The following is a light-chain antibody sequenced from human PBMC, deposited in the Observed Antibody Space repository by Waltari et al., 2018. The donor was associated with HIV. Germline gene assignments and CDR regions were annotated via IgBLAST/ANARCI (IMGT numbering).Light chain of an antibody. CDR2: KGS. J-gene: IGLJ2*01. CDR1: ILAKKV. Sequence: SYELTQPSSVSVSPGQTARIACSGAILAKKVHRWFQQKPGQAPVLILYKGSERPSGIPERFSGSISGTTVTLTISGAQVDDEADYYCYSAADNIVLFGGGTKLTVL. V-gene: IGLV3-27*01. CDR3: YSAADNIVL.